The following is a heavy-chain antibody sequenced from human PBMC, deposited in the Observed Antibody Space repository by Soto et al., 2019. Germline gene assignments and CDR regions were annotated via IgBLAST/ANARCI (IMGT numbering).Heavy chain of an antibody. Sequence: SCGWSWSRTRQTPGKGLEWIGYIYHSGSTYYNPSLKSRVTISVDRSKSQFSLKLTSVTAADTAVYYCARGPTTDKVDFWGQGTLVTVSS. V-gene: IGHV4-30-2*01. D-gene: IGHD4-17*01. CDR3: ARGPTTDKVDF. CDR2: IYHSGST. J-gene: IGHJ4*02. CDR1: SCGWS.